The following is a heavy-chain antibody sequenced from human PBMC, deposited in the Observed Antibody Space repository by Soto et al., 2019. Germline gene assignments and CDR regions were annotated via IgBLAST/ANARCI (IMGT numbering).Heavy chain of an antibody. V-gene: IGHV3-11*01. Sequence: QVHLVDSGGGLVKPGGSLRLSCAASGFTFSDCYMSWIRQAPGKGLEWVSYISSSEASIYYADSVRGRFTISRDNTKNSLYLQMNSRRAEDTAVYYCARGRPGTAAPYFDSWGQGTLVTVSS. CDR3: ARGRPGTAAPYFDS. CDR2: ISSSEASI. J-gene: IGHJ4*02. D-gene: IGHD2-21*02. CDR1: GFTFSDCY.